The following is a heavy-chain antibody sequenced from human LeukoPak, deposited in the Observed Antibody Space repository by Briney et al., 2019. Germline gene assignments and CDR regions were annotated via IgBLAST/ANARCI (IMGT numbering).Heavy chain of an antibody. CDR1: GYIFTAYF. D-gene: IGHD5-12*01. CDR3: ARPPGRDGYNRYDN. V-gene: IGHV1-2*02. CDR2: INPDNGAT. J-gene: IGHJ4*02. Sequence: ASVKVSCKASGYIFTAYFMHWVRQAPGQGLELMGWINPDNGATTYAEKFQGGVTMTRDTSITTAYMELSSLRSDDTAVYYCARPPGRDGYNRYDNWGQGTLVTVSS.